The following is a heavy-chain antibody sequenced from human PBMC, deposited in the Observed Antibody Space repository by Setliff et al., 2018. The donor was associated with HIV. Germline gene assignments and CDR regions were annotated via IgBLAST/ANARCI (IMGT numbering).Heavy chain of an antibody. D-gene: IGHD1-26*01. V-gene: IGHV1-69*05. CDR2: IIPMFGTR. Sequence: ASVKVSCKASGGTFSSYAINWVRQAPGQGLEWMGGIIPMFGTRNYAQKFQGRVTITTDESTSTAYMELSSLRSEDTALYYCARGQSQGYAYSGSYGAFDIWGQGTMVTGS. CDR3: ARGQSQGYAYSGSYGAFDI. J-gene: IGHJ3*02. CDR1: GGTFSSYA.